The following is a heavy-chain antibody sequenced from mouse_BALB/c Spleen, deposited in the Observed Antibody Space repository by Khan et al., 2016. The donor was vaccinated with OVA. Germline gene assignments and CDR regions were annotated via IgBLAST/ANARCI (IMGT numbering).Heavy chain of an antibody. J-gene: IGHJ4*01. Sequence: EVQLQESGPGLVKPSQSLSLTCTVTGYSITSNYAWNWIRQFPGNKLEWMGYISYSGSTSYNPSLKSRISITLDTSKNKFFLQLNSVTTDDTATYYCARGNYDGYAMDYWGQGTSVTVSS. D-gene: IGHD2-4*01. CDR3: ARGNYDGYAMDY. CDR1: GYSITSNYA. CDR2: ISYSGST. V-gene: IGHV3-2*02.